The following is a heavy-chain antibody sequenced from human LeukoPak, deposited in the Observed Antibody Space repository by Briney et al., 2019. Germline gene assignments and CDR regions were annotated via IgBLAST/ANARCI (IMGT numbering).Heavy chain of an antibody. Sequence: PSETLSLTCTVSGGSISSYYWSWIRQPPGKGLEWIGYIYYSGSTNYNPSLKSRVTISVDTSKNQFSLKLSSVTAADTAVYYCARGGYGGAAASRPFDYWGQGTLVTVSS. V-gene: IGHV4-59*01. J-gene: IGHJ4*02. CDR2: IYYSGST. D-gene: IGHD6-13*01. CDR1: GGSISSYY. CDR3: ARGGYGGAAASRPFDY.